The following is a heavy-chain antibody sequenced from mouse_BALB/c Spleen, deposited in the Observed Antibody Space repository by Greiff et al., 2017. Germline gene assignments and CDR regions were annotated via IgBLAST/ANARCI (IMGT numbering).Heavy chain of an antibody. J-gene: IGHJ1*01. V-gene: IGHV5-4*02. CDR1: GFTFSDYY. D-gene: IGHD2-14*01. Sequence: EVKLVESGGGLVKPGGSLKLSCAASGFTFSDYYMYWVRQTPEKRLEWVATISDGGSYTYYPDSVKGRFTISRDNAKNNLYLQMSSLKSEDTAMYYCARGGYRYDVGEGYFDVWGAGTTVTVSS. CDR2: ISDGGSYT. CDR3: ARGGYRYDVGEGYFDV.